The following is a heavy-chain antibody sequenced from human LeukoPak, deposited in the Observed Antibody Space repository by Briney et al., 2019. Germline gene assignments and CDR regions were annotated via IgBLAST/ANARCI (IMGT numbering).Heavy chain of an antibody. V-gene: IGHV3-23*05. CDR2: IYSPGNT. Sequence: PGGSLRLSCAASGFTFSSYAMTWVRQAPGKGLDGVASIYSPGNTYYATSVKGRFAISRDNPKNTLSLQMYSLRVEDTAMYFCAKGAISESGLDSWGQGTLITVSA. CDR1: GFTFSSYA. J-gene: IGHJ4*02. D-gene: IGHD2-21*01. CDR3: AKGAISESGLDS.